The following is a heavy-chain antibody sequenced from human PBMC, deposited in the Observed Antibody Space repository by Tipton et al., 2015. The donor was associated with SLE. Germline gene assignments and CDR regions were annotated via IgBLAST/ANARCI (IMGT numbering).Heavy chain of an antibody. CDR1: GGSISGYY. CDR2: IHYRGST. D-gene: IGHD2-15*01. CDR3: ARDRCCVPGRCFDWFLAL. J-gene: IGHJ2*01. Sequence: TLSLTCTVSGGSISGYYWSWVRQPPGKGLEWIGYIHYRGSTNYNPSLKSRVTISLDTSENQFSLKLSSVTAADTAVYYCARDRCCVPGRCFDWFLALGPRRPLVTVSS. V-gene: IGHV4-59*01.